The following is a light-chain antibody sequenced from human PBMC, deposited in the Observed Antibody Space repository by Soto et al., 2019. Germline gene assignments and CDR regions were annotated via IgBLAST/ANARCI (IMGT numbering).Light chain of an antibody. CDR2: GAS. J-gene: IGKJ5*01. CDR1: QSVSSSY. V-gene: IGKV3-20*01. CDR3: QQYGSSPIT. Sequence: EIVLTQSPGTLSLSPGERATLSCRASQSVSSSYLAWYQQKPGQAPRLLIYGASSRATGIPDRFSGSGSGTDFTLNISRLEPEDLAVYYCQQYGSSPITVGQGTRMEIK.